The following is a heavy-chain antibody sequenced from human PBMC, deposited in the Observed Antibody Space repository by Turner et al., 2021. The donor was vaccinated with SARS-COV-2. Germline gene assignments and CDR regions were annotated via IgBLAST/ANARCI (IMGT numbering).Heavy chain of an antibody. V-gene: IGHV3-23*01. D-gene: IGHD3-10*01. CDR2: MSSSGGTT. Sequence: EVHLLESGGGLVPPGGSLRLSCAASGFTFSNSAMSWVRQAPGKGLEWVSTMSSSGGTTYYAASVKGRFTISRDNSKNTLYLQMNSLRAGDTALYYCANVGSYFFDYWGQGTLVTVSS. CDR3: ANVGSYFFDY. CDR1: GFTFSNSA. J-gene: IGHJ4*02.